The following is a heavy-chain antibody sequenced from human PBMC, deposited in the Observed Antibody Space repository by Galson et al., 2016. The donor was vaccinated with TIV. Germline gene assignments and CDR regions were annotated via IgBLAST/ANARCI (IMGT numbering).Heavy chain of an antibody. V-gene: IGHV3-23*01. CDR1: GFTFSNYA. D-gene: IGHD3-10*01. CDR2: ISGSGDTT. CDR3: AKDRGWAFGSGSYFDN. J-gene: IGHJ4*02. Sequence: SLRLSCAASGFTFSNYAMTWVRQAPGKGLEWVSGISGSGDTTLFADSAKGRFSISRDNSKNTLYLQMNSLRVEDTAIYDCAKDRGWAFGSGSYFDNWGQGTLVTVSS.